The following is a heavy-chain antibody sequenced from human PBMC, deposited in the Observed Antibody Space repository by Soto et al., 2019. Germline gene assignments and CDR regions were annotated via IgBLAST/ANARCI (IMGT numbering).Heavy chain of an antibody. CDR1: GYTFTSYG. J-gene: IGHJ5*02. CDR2: ISAYNGNT. V-gene: IGHV1-18*01. D-gene: IGHD6-13*01. Sequence: ASVKVSCKASGYTFTSYGISWVRQAPGQGLEWMGWISAYNGNTNYAQKLQGRVTMTTDTSTSTAYMELRSLRSDDTAVYYCARDAPYSTSGSNWFAPWCQGTLVTVSS. CDR3: ARDAPYSTSGSNWFAP.